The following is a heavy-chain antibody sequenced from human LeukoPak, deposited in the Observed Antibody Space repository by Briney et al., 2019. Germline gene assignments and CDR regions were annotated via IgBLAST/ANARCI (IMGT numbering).Heavy chain of an antibody. CDR3: ARHYYDSSGYYDWFDP. V-gene: IGHV3-30*03. J-gene: IGHJ5*02. CDR2: ISRDGLDT. D-gene: IGHD3-22*01. Sequence: GGSLRLSCAASGFTVSSNYMSWVRQAPGKGPEWVAVISRDGLDTYYADSVKGRFTISRDNAKNTLYLQMNSLGAEDTAVYYCARHYYDSSGYYDWFDPWGQGTLVTVSS. CDR1: GFTVSSNY.